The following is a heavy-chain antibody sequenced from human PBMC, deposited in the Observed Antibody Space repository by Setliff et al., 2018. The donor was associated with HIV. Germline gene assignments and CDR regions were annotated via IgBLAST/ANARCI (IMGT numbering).Heavy chain of an antibody. V-gene: IGHV1-3*01. J-gene: IGHJ6*02. D-gene: IGHD5-12*01. Sequence: ASVKVSCKASGYTFTSYAMHWVRQAPGQRLEWMGWINAGNGNTKYSQKFQGRVTITRDTSASTAYMELSSLRSEDTAVYYCARDLSPLGYVQYYYYGMDVWGQGTTVTVSS. CDR2: INAGNGNT. CDR1: GYTFTSYA. CDR3: ARDLSPLGYVQYYYYGMDV.